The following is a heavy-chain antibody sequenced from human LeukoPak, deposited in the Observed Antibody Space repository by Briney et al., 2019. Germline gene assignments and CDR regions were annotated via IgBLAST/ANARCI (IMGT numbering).Heavy chain of an antibody. J-gene: IGHJ4*02. CDR1: GFTFSSYA. D-gene: IGHD5-12*01. V-gene: IGHV3-23*01. CDR3: AKVTGYSGYVPTFDY. Sequence: AGGSLRLSCAASGFTFSSYAMSWIRQAPGKGLEWVSAISGSGGSIYYADSVKGRFTISRDNSKNTLYLQMNSLRAEDTAVYYCAKVTGYSGYVPTFDYWGQGTLVTVSS. CDR2: ISGSGGSI.